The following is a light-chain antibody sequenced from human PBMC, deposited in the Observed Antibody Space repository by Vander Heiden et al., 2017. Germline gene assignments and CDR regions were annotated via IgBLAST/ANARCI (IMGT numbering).Light chain of an antibody. CDR2: SNS. CDR1: TSNIGRNT. Sequence: QSVLTQPPSASGTPGQRVTISCSGGTSNIGRNTVNWYQQLPGTAPKLLIYSNSKRHSGVPDRFSGSKSGTSASLAISGLQSEEEADYYCAAWDDSLNGYVIFGGGTKLSVL. CDR3: AAWDDSLNGYVI. V-gene: IGLV1-44*01. J-gene: IGLJ2*01.